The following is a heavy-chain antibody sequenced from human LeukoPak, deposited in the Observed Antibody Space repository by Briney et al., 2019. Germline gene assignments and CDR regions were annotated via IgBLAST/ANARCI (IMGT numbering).Heavy chain of an antibody. V-gene: IGHV1-24*01. CDR2: FDPEDGET. Sequence: ASVKVSCKVSGYTLTELSMHWVRQAPGKGLEWMGGFDPEDGETIYARKFQGRVTMTEDTSTDTAYMELSSLRSEDTAVYYCATDPTRYSSGWNDYWGQGTLVTVSS. CDR1: GYTLTELS. D-gene: IGHD6-19*01. J-gene: IGHJ4*02. CDR3: ATDPTRYSSGWNDY.